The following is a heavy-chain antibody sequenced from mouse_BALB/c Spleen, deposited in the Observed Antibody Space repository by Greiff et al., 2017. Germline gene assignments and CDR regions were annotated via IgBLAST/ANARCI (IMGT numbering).Heavy chain of an antibody. V-gene: IGHV1-9*01. CDR2: ILPGSGST. CDR3: ARGNYYGSSYRRYYFDY. D-gene: IGHD1-1*01. J-gene: IGHJ2*01. CDR1: GYTFSSYW. Sequence: QVQLQQSGAELMKPGASVKISCKATGYTFSSYWIEWVKQRPGHGLEWIGEILPGSGSTNYNEKFKGKATFTADTSSNTAYMQLSSLTSEDSAVYYCARGNYYGSSYRRYYFDYWGQGTTLTVSS.